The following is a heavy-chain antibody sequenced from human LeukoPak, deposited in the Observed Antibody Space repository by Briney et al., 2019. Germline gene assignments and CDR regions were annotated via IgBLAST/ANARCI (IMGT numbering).Heavy chain of an antibody. CDR2: INSDGSTT. V-gene: IGHV3-74*01. Sequence: GGSLRLSCVASGFTFSSYWMHWVRQAPGEGLVWVSRINSDGSTTTYADSVKGRFTISRDNAKNTLYLQMNSLRVEDTVVYYCARSTTHPYYNYMDVWGKGTTVTLSS. J-gene: IGHJ6*03. CDR3: ARSTTHPYYNYMDV. CDR1: GFTFSSYW. D-gene: IGHD4-17*01.